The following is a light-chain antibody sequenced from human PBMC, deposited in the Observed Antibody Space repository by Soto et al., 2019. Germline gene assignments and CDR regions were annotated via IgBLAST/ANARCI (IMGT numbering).Light chain of an antibody. CDR3: QQFKSYPLT. Sequence: IRMVQFPFPLSALFGARVPFTFRASQGISSYLAWYQQKPGKAPKLLIYAASTLQSGVPSRFSGSGSGTDFTLTISSLQPEDFATYYCQQFKSYPLTFGGGTKVDIK. J-gene: IGKJ4*01. CDR2: AAS. V-gene: IGKV1-9*01. CDR1: QGISSY.